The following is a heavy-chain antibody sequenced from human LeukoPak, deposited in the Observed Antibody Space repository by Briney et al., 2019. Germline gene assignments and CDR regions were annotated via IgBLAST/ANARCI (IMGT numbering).Heavy chain of an antibody. V-gene: IGHV4-31*03. J-gene: IGHJ3*02. Sequence: PSETLSLTCTVSGGSISSGGYYWSWIRQHPGKGLEWIGYIYYSGSTYYNPSLKSRVTTSVDTSKNQFSLKLSSVTAADTAVYYCARAPDREAFDIWGQGTKVTVSS. CDR1: GGSISSGGYY. CDR3: ARAPDREAFDI. CDR2: IYYSGST.